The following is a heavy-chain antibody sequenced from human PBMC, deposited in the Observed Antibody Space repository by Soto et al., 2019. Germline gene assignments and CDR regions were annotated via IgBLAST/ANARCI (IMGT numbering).Heavy chain of an antibody. CDR2: INAGNGNT. Sequence: ASVKVSCKASGYTFTSYAMHWVRQAPGQRLEWMGWINAGNGNTKYSQKFQGRVTITRDTSASTAYMELSSLRSEDTAVYYCAKDLAYSSTLTSFDYWGQGTLVTVSS. V-gene: IGHV1-3*01. D-gene: IGHD6-13*01. J-gene: IGHJ4*02. CDR3: AKDLAYSSTLTSFDY. CDR1: GYTFTSYA.